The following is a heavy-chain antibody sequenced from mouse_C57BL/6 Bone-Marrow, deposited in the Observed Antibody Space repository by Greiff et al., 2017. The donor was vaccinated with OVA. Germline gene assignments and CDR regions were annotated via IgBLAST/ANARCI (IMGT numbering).Heavy chain of an antibody. CDR1: GYTFTDYN. V-gene: IGHV1-18*01. CDR3: ARGGYYDYDGGAWFAY. D-gene: IGHD2-4*01. J-gene: IGHJ3*01. Sequence: VQLKQSGPELAKPGASVKIPCKASGYTFTDYNMDWVKQSHGKSLEWIGDINSNNGGTIYNQTFKGKATLTVDKSSSTAYMELRSLTSEDTAVYYCARGGYYDYDGGAWFAYWGQGTLVTVSA. CDR2: INSNNGGT.